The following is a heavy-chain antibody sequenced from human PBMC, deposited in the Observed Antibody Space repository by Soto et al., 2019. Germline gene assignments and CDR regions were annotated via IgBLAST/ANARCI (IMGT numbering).Heavy chain of an antibody. CDR1: GGSISSGDYY. CDR2: IYYSGST. CDR3: ARDGIRFPGRMDV. Sequence: PSETLSLTCTVSGGSISSGDYYWSWIRQPPGKGLEWIGYIYYSGSTYYNPSLKSRVTISVDTSKNQFSLKLSSVTAADTAVHYCARDGIRFPGRMDVWGQGTTVTVSS. V-gene: IGHV4-30-4*01. J-gene: IGHJ6*02. D-gene: IGHD3-10*01.